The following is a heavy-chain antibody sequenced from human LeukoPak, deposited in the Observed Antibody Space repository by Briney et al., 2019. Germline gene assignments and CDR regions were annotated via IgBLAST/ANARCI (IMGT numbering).Heavy chain of an antibody. CDR2: ISFDGGNK. Sequence: GRSLRLSCAASGFTFNNYAIHWVRQALGKGLEWVAIISFDGGNKYYADSVKGRFTTSRDNARNSLSLQMNSLRSEDTAVYYCATYKNQPHTQFFDFWGQGALVTVSS. D-gene: IGHD5-24*01. CDR1: GFTFNNYA. J-gene: IGHJ4*02. V-gene: IGHV3-30-3*01. CDR3: ATYKNQPHTQFFDF.